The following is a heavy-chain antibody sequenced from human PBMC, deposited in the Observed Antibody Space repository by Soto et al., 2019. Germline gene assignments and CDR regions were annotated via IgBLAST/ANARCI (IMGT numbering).Heavy chain of an antibody. CDR1: GFTFSSYG. Sequence: GGSLRLSCAASGFTFSSYGMHWVRQAPGKGLEWVAVISYDGSNKYYADSVKGRFTISRDNSKNTLYLQMNSLRAEDTAVYYWAKVGDRYYDFWSGYSHSPGGMDVWGQGTTVTVSS. D-gene: IGHD3-3*01. V-gene: IGHV3-30*18. J-gene: IGHJ6*02. CDR3: AKVGDRYYDFWSGYSHSPGGMDV. CDR2: ISYDGSNK.